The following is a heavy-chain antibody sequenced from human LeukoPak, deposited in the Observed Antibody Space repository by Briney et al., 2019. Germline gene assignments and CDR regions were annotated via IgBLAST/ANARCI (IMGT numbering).Heavy chain of an antibody. V-gene: IGHV1-2*02. Sequence: ASVKVSCKASGYTFTGYYMHWVRQAPGQGLEWMGWINPNSGGTNYAQKFQGRVTMTRDTSISTAYMELSRLRSDDTAVYYCARDDVLLWFGEFHYYYNYMYVWGKGTTVTVSS. CDR3: ARDDVLLWFGEFHYYYNYMYV. CDR2: INPNSGGT. J-gene: IGHJ6*03. CDR1: GYTFTGYY. D-gene: IGHD3-10*01.